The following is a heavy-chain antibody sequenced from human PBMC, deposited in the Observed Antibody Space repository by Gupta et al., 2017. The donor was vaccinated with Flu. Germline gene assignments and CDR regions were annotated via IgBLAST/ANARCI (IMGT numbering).Heavy chain of an antibody. J-gene: IGHJ3*02. CDR1: GFTFSSYS. CDR2: ISSSSSYI. Sequence: EVQLVESGGGLVKPGGSLRLSCAASGFTFSSYSMNWVRQAPGKGLEWVSSISSSSSYIYYADSVKGRFTISRDNAKNSLYLQMNSLRAEDTAVYYCARDVTWELPWDAFDIWGQGTMVTVSS. V-gene: IGHV3-21*01. D-gene: IGHD1-26*01. CDR3: ARDVTWELPWDAFDI.